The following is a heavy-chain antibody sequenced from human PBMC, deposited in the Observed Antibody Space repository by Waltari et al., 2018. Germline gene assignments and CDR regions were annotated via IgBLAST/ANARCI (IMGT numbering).Heavy chain of an antibody. CDR2: IVRDGSIT. Sequence: EVQLVESGGGLVQPGGSLRLSCAASGFSFGSYWMNWVRQAPGKGLVWVSRIVRDGSITSYADSVKGRFTISRYNAKNTLYLQMNSLRDEDTAVYYCARDYYYSIDYWGQGTVVTVSS. D-gene: IGHD3-10*01. J-gene: IGHJ4*02. V-gene: IGHV3-74*01. CDR3: ARDYYYSIDY. CDR1: GFSFGSYW.